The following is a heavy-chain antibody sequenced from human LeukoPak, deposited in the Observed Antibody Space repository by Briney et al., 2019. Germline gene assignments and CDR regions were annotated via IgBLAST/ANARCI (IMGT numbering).Heavy chain of an antibody. D-gene: IGHD2-21*02. V-gene: IGHV3-23*01. J-gene: IGHJ6*02. Sequence: GGSLRLSCAASGFTFSSYAMSWVRQAPGKGLEWVSAISGSGGSTYYADSVKGRFTISRDNSKNTLYLQMNSLRAEDTAVYYCAKEGQTAVDYYYYGMDVWGQGTKVTVSS. CDR2: ISGSGGST. CDR3: AKEGQTAVDYYYYGMDV. CDR1: GFTFSSYA.